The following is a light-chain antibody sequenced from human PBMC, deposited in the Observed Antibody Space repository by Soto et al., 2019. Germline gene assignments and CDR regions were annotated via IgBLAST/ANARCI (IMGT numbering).Light chain of an antibody. V-gene: IGKV3D-15*01. J-gene: IGKJ1*01. CDR2: DAS. CDR1: QSISSY. CDR3: QQYNNWPPVT. Sequence: EVVLTQSPDTLSLPPGERATLSCRASQSISSYLAWYQQKPGQAPRLLIYDASSRATGIPARFSGSGSGTEFTLTISSLQSEDFAVYYCQQYNNWPPVTFGQGTKVEIK.